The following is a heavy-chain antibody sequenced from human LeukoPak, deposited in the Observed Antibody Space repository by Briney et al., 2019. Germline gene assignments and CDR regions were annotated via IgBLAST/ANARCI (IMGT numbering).Heavy chain of an antibody. D-gene: IGHD2-2*01. CDR3: ARVAVVPAATYNWSYDVSSNWFDP. Sequence: GGSLRLSCAASGFTFSSYSMNWVRQAPGKGLEWVSSISSSSSYIYYADSVKGRFTISRDNAKNSLYLQMNSLRAEDTAVYYCARVAVVPAATYNWSYDVSSNWFDPWGQGTLVTVSS. V-gene: IGHV3-21*01. CDR2: ISSSSSYI. J-gene: IGHJ5*02. CDR1: GFTFSSYS.